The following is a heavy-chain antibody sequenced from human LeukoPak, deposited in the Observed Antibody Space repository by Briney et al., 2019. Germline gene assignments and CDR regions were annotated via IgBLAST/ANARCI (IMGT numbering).Heavy chain of an antibody. CDR2: INPNSGGT. J-gene: IGHJ6*03. CDR3: ARDHPIAAAGTAVSYYYYMDV. V-gene: IGHV1-2*02. Sequence: ASVEVSCKASGYTFTGYYMHWVRQAPGQGLEWMGWINPNSGGTNYAQKFQGRVTMTRDTSISTVYMELSSLRSEDTAVYYCARDHPIAAAGTAVSYYYYMDVWGKGTTVTISS. CDR1: GYTFTGYY. D-gene: IGHD6-13*01.